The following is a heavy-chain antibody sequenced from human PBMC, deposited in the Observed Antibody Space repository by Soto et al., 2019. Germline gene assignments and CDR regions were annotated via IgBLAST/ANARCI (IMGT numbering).Heavy chain of an antibody. CDR2: INHSGST. CDR3: ARAYGGNVFEY. Sequence: QVQLQQWGAGLLKPSETLSLTCAVYGWSFSGYYWSWIRQPPGKGLEWIGEINHSGSTNYNPSLKSRVPLSVDTSKNQFSLKLSSVTAADTAVYYCARAYGGNVFEYWGQGTLVTVSS. D-gene: IGHD4-17*01. CDR1: GWSFSGYY. J-gene: IGHJ4*02. V-gene: IGHV4-34*01.